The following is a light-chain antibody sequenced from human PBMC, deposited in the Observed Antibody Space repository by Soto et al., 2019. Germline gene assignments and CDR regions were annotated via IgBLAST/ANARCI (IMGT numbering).Light chain of an antibody. V-gene: IGLV2-14*03. CDR3: SLYTTSNTRQIV. J-gene: IGLJ1*01. Sequence: QSVLTQPSSVSGFPGQSITISCTGTSSDVGGYNYVSWYQHHPGKAPKLMIYDVSNRPSGVSNRFSGSKSGNTASLTISGLQPEDEADYYCSLYTTSNTRQIVFGTGTKVTVL. CDR1: SSDVGGYNY. CDR2: DVS.